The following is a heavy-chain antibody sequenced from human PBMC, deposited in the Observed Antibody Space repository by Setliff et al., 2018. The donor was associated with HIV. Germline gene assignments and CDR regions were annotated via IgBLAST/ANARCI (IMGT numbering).Heavy chain of an antibody. J-gene: IGHJ6*02. V-gene: IGHV3-48*04. D-gene: IGHD3-3*02. CDR3: TRKLAPGHGMDV. CDR2: ISSSSSSI. Sequence: GGSLRLSCVGSGFTFNGYAMNWVRQAPGKGLEWVSYISSSSSSIYYGDSVKGRFTISRDNAKNSLYLQMDSLRVEDTTVYYCTRKLAPGHGMDVWGQGTTVTVSS. CDR1: GFTFNGYA.